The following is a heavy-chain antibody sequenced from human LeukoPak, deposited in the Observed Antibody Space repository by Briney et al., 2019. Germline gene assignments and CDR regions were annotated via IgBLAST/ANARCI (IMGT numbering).Heavy chain of an antibody. CDR2: IYYTGST. CDR1: GGSISSTTYY. CDR3: ARHYGP. D-gene: IGHD3-10*01. J-gene: IGHJ5*02. Sequence: SEPLSLTCTVSGGSISSTTYYWGWIRQPPGLELEWVGTIYYTGSTYYNPSLKSRLSMSVDTSKNQFSLKLSSVTAADTAVYYCARHYGPWGQGTLVTVSS. V-gene: IGHV4-39*01.